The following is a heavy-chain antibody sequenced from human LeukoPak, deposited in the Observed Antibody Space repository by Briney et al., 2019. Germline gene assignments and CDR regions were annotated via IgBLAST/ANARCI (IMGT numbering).Heavy chain of an antibody. CDR3: AKHDYYGSGLSWYYFDY. Sequence: SRDNSKNTLYLQMNSLRAEDTAVYYCAKHDYYGSGLSWYYFDYWGQGTLVTVSS. D-gene: IGHD3-10*01. J-gene: IGHJ4*02. V-gene: IGHV3-23*01.